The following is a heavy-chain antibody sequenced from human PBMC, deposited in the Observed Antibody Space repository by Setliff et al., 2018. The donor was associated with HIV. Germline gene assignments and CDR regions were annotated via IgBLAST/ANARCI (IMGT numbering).Heavy chain of an antibody. D-gene: IGHD5-18*01. CDR3: ARGTADYYMDV. Sequence: PSETLSLTCTVSGGSISSTYWSWIRQPPGKGLEWIGSIYHSGSTNYNPSLKSRVTISVDTSKNQFSLKLSSVTAADTAVYYCARGTADYYMDVWGKGTTVTVSS. CDR2: IYHSGST. J-gene: IGHJ6*03. CDR1: GGSISSTY. V-gene: IGHV4-59*08.